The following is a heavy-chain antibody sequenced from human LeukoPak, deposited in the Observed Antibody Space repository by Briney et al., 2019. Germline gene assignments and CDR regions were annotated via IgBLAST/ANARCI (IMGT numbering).Heavy chain of an antibody. CDR2: TSSSGRTI. CDR1: GFTFSSYE. D-gene: IGHD2-21*02. CDR3: ARGKDVVVTALDY. J-gene: IGHJ4*02. V-gene: IGHV3-48*03. Sequence: GGSLRLSCAASGFTFSSYEMNWVRQAPGKGLEWISYTSSSGRTINYAASVKGRFTISRGNAKNSLYLQMNSLRAEDTAVYYCARGKDVVVTALDYWGQGTLVTVSS.